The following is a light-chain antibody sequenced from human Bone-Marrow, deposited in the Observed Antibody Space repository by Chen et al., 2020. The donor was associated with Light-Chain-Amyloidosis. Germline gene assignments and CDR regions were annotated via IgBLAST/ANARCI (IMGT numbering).Light chain of an antibody. J-gene: IGLJ2*01. V-gene: IGLV3-25*03. Sequence: SYELTQPPSVSVSPGQTARITCSGDDLPTKYAYGYQQKPGQAPVLVIHRDTERPSGIAERFSGSRSGTTATLTISGVQAEDEADYHCQSAESSGTYEVIFGGGTKLTVL. CDR1: DLPTKY. CDR3: QSAESSGTYEVI. CDR2: RDT.